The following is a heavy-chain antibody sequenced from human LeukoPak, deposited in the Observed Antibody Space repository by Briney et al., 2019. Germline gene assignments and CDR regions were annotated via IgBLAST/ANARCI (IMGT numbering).Heavy chain of an antibody. J-gene: IGHJ4*02. CDR2: ISGSGGST. CDR3: AKGSLREWLLPDFFDY. V-gene: IGHV3-23*01. CDR1: GFTFSSYA. Sequence: PGGSLRLSCAASGFTFSSYAMSWVRQAPGKGLEWVSAISGSGGSTYYADSVKGRFTISRDNSKNTLYLQMNSLRAEDTAVYYCAKGSLREWLLPDFFDYWGQGTLVTVSS. D-gene: IGHD3-3*01.